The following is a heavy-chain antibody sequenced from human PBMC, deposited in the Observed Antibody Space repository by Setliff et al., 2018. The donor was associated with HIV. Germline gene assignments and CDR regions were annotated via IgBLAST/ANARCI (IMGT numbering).Heavy chain of an antibody. CDR2: IYTTGST. Sequence: KPSETLSLTCTVSGDSISNYYWSWVRQPPGKGLEWIGYIYTTGSTNYNPSLKSRVTMSVDTSKNQFSLKLSSVTAADTAVYYCARHFGWLPREIDYWGQGTLVTVSS. CDR1: GDSISNYY. V-gene: IGHV4-4*09. CDR3: ARHFGWLPREIDY. D-gene: IGHD5-12*01. J-gene: IGHJ4*02.